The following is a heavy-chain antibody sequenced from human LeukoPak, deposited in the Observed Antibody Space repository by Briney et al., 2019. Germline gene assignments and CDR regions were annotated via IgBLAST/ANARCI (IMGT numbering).Heavy chain of an antibody. Sequence: GGSLRLSCAASGFTFDDYAMHWVRQAPGKGLEWVSLISGDGGSTYYADSVKGRFTISRDNSKNSLHLQMNSLRTEDTALYYCAKGGYDFWSGYRFYFDYWGQGTLVTVSS. V-gene: IGHV3-43*02. CDR2: ISGDGGST. CDR1: GFTFDDYA. CDR3: AKGGYDFWSGYRFYFDY. D-gene: IGHD3-3*01. J-gene: IGHJ4*02.